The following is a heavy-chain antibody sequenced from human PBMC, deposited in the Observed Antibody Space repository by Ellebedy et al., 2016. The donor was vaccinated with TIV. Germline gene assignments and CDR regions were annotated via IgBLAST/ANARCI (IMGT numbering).Heavy chain of an antibody. D-gene: IGHD6-19*01. J-gene: IGHJ4*02. Sequence: AASVKVTCKASGYTFTNYGFTWVRQAPGQELEWMGWINAYNGNTKYAQKLQGRVTMTTDTSTSTAYMEMRNLRSDDTAVYYCARDASTGWPGYWGQGTLVTVSS. CDR3: ARDASTGWPGY. V-gene: IGHV1-18*01. CDR1: GYTFTNYG. CDR2: INAYNGNT.